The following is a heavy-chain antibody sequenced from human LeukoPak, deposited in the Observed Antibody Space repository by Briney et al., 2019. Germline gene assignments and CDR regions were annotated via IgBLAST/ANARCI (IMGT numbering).Heavy chain of an antibody. CDR2: INPSAGST. V-gene: IGHV1-46*01. CDR3: ARGLSPRGRDY. D-gene: IGHD4/OR15-4a*01. CDR1: GYTFTSYN. Sequence: ASVQVSCKASGYTFTSYNMHWVRQAPARGLEWMGIINPSAGSTVYAQRFQGRVTVTRDTSTSTVYMDLSSLRSEDTAVYYCARGLSPRGRDYWGQGTLVTVSS. J-gene: IGHJ4*02.